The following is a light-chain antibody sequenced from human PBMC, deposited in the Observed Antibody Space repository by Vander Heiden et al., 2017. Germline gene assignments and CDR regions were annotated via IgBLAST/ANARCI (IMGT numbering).Light chain of an antibody. CDR3: QQRSNWQT. Sequence: EIVLTQSPAILSLSPGERATLPCRASQSVSSYLAWYQQKPGQAPRLLIYDSSHRATGIPARFSGSGSGTDFTLTISSLEPEDFGVYYCQQRSNWQTFGQGTKVEIK. J-gene: IGKJ1*01. V-gene: IGKV3-11*01. CDR1: QSVSSY. CDR2: DSS.